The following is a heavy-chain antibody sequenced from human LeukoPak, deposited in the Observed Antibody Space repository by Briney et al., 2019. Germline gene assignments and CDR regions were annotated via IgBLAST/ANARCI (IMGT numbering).Heavy chain of an antibody. J-gene: IGHJ4*02. CDR3: AYGEFLDY. CDR1: GFTFSSCA. CDR2: IKQDGSEK. Sequence: AGGSLRLSCATSGFTFSSCAMHWVRQAPGKGLEWVAIIKQDGSEKYYVDSVKGRFTISRDNAKNSLYLQMNSLRAEDTAVYYCAYGEFLDYWGQGTLVTVSS. D-gene: IGHD3-10*01. V-gene: IGHV3-7*01.